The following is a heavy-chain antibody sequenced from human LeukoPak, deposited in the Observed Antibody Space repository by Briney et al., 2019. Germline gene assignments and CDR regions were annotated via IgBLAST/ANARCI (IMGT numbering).Heavy chain of an antibody. J-gene: IGHJ5*02. V-gene: IGHV4-34*01. CDR2: INHSGST. CDR1: GGSFSGHY. Sequence: SETLSLTCAVYGGSFSGHYWSWIRQPPGKGLEWIGEINHSGSTNYNPSLKSRVTISVDTSKNQFSLKLSSVTAADTAVYYCARHSGSYIGGWFDPWGQGTLVTVSS. CDR3: ARHSGSYIGGWFDP. D-gene: IGHD1-26*01.